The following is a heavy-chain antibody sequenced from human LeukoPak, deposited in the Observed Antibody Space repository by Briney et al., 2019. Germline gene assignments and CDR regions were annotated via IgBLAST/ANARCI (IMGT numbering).Heavy chain of an antibody. Sequence: ASVKVSCKASGYIFTSYYMHWVRQAPGQGLEWMGWINPNSGGTNYAQKFQGRVTMTRDTSISTAYMELSRLRSDDTAVYYCAKPYYYDSSGYYYYYYYGMDVWGQGTTVTVSS. J-gene: IGHJ6*02. CDR2: INPNSGGT. D-gene: IGHD3-22*01. CDR3: AKPYYYDSSGYYYYYYYGMDV. V-gene: IGHV1-2*02. CDR1: GYIFTSYY.